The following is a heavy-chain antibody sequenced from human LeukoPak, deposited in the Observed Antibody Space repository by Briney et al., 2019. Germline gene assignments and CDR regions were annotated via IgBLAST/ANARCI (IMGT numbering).Heavy chain of an antibody. Sequence: GDSLKISCKGSGYSFTSYWIGWVRQMPGKGLEWMGIIYPGDSDTRYSPSFQGQVTISADKPISTAYLQWSSLKASDTAMYYCARLWRIGYCSSTSCPGWFDPWGQGTLVTVSS. J-gene: IGHJ5*02. CDR1: GYSFTSYW. CDR2: IYPGDSDT. V-gene: IGHV5-51*01. D-gene: IGHD2-2*01. CDR3: ARLWRIGYCSSTSCPGWFDP.